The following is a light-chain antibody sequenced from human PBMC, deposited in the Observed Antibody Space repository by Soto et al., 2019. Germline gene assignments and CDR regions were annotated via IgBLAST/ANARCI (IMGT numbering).Light chain of an antibody. CDR1: QSVSSSY. CDR2: GAS. Sequence: EIVLTQSPGTLSLSPGERATLSCRASQSVSSSYLAWYQQKPGQAPRLLIYGASSRATGIPDRFSGSGSGTDLTITISRLEPEDFAVYYCQQYGTGGFTFGPGTKVDIK. CDR3: QQYGTGGFT. V-gene: IGKV3-20*01. J-gene: IGKJ3*01.